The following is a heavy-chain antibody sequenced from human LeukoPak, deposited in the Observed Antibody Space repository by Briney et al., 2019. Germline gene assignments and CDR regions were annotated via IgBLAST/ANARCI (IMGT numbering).Heavy chain of an antibody. D-gene: IGHD3-16*01. CDR3: SSEITSGY. CDR2: IRQDGNEI. CDR1: GFTFSSYW. V-gene: IGHV3-7*03. Sequence: GGSLRLSCAASGFTFSSYWMHWVRKAPGKGLEWVADIRQDGNEIYYVDSVRGRFTISRDNAKNSLYLQMNSLRAEDTAVYYCSSEITSGYWGQGTPVIVSS. J-gene: IGHJ4*02.